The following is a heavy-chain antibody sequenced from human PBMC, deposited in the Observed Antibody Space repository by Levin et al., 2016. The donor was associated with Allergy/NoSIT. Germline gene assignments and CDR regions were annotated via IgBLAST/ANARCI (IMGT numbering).Heavy chain of an antibody. CDR1: GFTFSSYW. J-gene: IGHJ6*02. D-gene: IGHD3-22*01. V-gene: IGHV3-74*01. CDR2: INSDGSST. Sequence: GGSLRLSCAASGFTFSSYWMHWVRQAPGKGLVWVSRINSDGSSTSYADSVKGRFTISRDNAKNTLYLQMNSLRAEDTAVYYCARDRLPLYYYDSSGYRFRNYGMDVWGQGTTVTVSS. CDR3: ARDRLPLYYYDSSGYRFRNYGMDV.